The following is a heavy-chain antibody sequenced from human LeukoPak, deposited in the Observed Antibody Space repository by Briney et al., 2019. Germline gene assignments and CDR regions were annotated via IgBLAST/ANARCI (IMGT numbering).Heavy chain of an antibody. V-gene: IGHV3-53*01. D-gene: IGHD3-9*01. CDR2: IYSGGST. Sequence: GGSLRLSCAASGFTVNGNFVSWVRQAPGKGLEWVSLIYSGGSTYYADSVKGRFTVSRDTSKNTLYPQMSSLRAEDTAIYYCARAISTEAFDMWGQGAMVTVSS. CDR3: ARAISTEAFDM. CDR1: GFTVNGNF. J-gene: IGHJ3*02.